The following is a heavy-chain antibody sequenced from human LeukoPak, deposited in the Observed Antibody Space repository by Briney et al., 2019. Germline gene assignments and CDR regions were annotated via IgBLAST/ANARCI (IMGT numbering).Heavy chain of an antibody. V-gene: IGHV3-7*01. CDR1: GFTFSSYW. D-gene: IGHD3-22*01. Sequence: PGGSLRLSCAASGFTFSSYWMSWVRQAPGKGLEWVGHIKQDGSEKYYVDSVKGRFTISRDNAKNSLYLQMNSLRAEGTAVYYCARDPSYYYDSSCYYPLVYWGQGTLATASS. J-gene: IGHJ4*02. CDR2: IKQDGSEK. CDR3: ARDPSYYYDSSCYYPLVY.